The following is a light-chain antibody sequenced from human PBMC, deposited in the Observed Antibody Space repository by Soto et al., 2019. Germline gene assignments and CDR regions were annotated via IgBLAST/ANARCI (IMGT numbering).Light chain of an antibody. CDR3: QQYNSYST. V-gene: IGKV1-5*03. CDR2: KAS. J-gene: IGKJ3*01. CDR1: QIISSW. Sequence: DIQMTQSPSTLSASVGDRVTITCRASQIISSWLAWYQQKPGKAPKLLIHKASTLESGVPSRFSGSGSGAEFTLTISSLQPDDFATYYCQQYNSYSTFGPGTKVDIK.